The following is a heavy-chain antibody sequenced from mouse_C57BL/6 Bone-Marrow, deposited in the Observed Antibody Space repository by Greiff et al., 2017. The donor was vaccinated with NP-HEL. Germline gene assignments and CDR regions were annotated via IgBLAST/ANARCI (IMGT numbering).Heavy chain of an antibody. CDR2: ISYDGSN. Sequence: ESGPGLVKPSQSLSLTCSVTGYSITSGYYWNWIRQFPGNKLEWMGYISYDGSNNYNPSLKNRISITRDTSKNQFFLKLNSVTTEDTATYYCARWGTTFDYWGQGTTLTVSS. CDR1: GYSITSGYY. J-gene: IGHJ2*01. V-gene: IGHV3-6*01. CDR3: ARWGTTFDY. D-gene: IGHD1-1*01.